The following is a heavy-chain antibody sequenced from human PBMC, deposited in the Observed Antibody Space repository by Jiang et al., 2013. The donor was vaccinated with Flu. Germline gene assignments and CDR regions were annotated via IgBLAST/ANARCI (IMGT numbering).Heavy chain of an antibody. CDR1: GGSISSGGYY. Sequence: SGSGLVKPSQTLSLTCTVSGGSISSGGYYWSWIRQHPGKGLEWIGYIYYSGSTYYNPSLKSRVTISVDTSKNQFSLKLSSVTAADTAVYYCARETIQGHGSGSYYFDYWGQGTLVTVSS. D-gene: IGHD3-10*01. V-gene: IGHV4-31*03. J-gene: IGHJ4*02. CDR3: ARETIQGHGSGSYYFDY. CDR2: IYYSGST.